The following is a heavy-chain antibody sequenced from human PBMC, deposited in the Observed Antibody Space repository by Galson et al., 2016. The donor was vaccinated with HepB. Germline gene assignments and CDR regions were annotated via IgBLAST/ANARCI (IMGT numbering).Heavy chain of an antibody. J-gene: IGHJ4*02. CDR1: GGSIRSSSYY. Sequence: ETLSLTCIVSGGSIRSSSYYWGWIRQSPGKGLEWIGSTYYSGPTYYNPSLKSRVTISVDTSKNQFSLRLTSVTAADTAVYYCARHPGILDHGDFVLDFDSWGQGTLVSVSS. CDR2: TYYSGPT. V-gene: IGHV4-39*01. CDR3: ARHPGILDHGDFVLDFDS. D-gene: IGHD4-17*01.